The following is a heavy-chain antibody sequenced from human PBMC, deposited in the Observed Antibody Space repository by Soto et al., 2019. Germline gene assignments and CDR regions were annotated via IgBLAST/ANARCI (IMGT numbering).Heavy chain of an antibody. CDR1: GGAFNNYI. V-gene: IGHV1-69*01. Sequence: QVQLVQSGAEVKKPGSSVKVSCKASGGAFNNYIFDWVRQAPGQGLEWMGGIIPMFGTPKYAQTFQDRITISADVSTGTAYTELTSLRFDDTALYYCARGRDQPPVGLYFDSWGEGTRVTVSS. J-gene: IGHJ4*02. CDR2: IIPMFGTP. CDR3: ARGRDQPPVGLYFDS. D-gene: IGHD1-26*01.